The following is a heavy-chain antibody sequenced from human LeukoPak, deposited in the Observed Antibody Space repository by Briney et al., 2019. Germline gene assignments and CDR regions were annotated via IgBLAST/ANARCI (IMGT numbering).Heavy chain of an antibody. CDR2: IYHNGTA. J-gene: IGHJ4*02. Sequence: PSETLSLTCAVSVGSISSGNWWSWVRQSPGKGLEWIGEIYHNGTANYNPSLKSRVTISADSFTNQFSLKLTSVTAADTAVYYCARCCLQRDGDNGGGDYWGQGTLVTVSS. CDR3: ARCCLQRDGDNGGGDY. V-gene: IGHV4-4*02. D-gene: IGHD4-17*01. CDR1: VGSISSGNW.